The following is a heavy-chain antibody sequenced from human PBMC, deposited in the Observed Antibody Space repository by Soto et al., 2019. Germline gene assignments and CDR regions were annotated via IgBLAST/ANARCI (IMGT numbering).Heavy chain of an antibody. D-gene: IGHD2-8*01. J-gene: IGHJ5*02. CDR3: ARGRSRLYCTTGVCYTGRFDP. CDR1: GGSFSGYY. Sequence: SETLSLTCAVYGGSFSGYYWSWIRQPPGKGLEWIGEINHSGSTNYNPSIKSRVTISVDTSKNQFSLKLSSVTAADTAVYYCARGRSRLYCTTGVCYTGRFDPWGQGTLVPVYS. V-gene: IGHV4-34*01. CDR2: INHSGST.